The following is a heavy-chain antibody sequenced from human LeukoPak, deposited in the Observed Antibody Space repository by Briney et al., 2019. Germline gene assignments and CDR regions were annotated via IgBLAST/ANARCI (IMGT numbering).Heavy chain of an antibody. CDR3: ATSYGSGSYYTQSYYYYGMDV. CDR1: GYTFTSYG. D-gene: IGHD3-10*01. J-gene: IGHJ6*04. CDR2: ISAYNGNT. Sequence: ASVKVSCKASGYTFTSYGISWVRQAPGQGLEWMGWISAYNGNTNYAQKLQGRVTMTTDTSTSTAYMELRSLRSGDTAVYYCATSYGSGSYYTQSYYYYGMDVWGKGTTVTVSS. V-gene: IGHV1-18*04.